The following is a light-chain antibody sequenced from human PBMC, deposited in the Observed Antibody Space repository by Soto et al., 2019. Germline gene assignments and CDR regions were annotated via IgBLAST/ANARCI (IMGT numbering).Light chain of an antibody. CDR3: QQYGSSRLWT. Sequence: DFQMTQSPSSLSASVGDTVTLTCRASQGFTNYLAWYQQKPGKAPKLLIYAASTLQSGVPPRFSGSGSGTHFTLTISRLEPEDFALYYCQQYGSSRLWTFGQGTKVDIK. J-gene: IGKJ1*01. CDR1: QGFTNY. CDR2: AAS. V-gene: IGKV1-27*01.